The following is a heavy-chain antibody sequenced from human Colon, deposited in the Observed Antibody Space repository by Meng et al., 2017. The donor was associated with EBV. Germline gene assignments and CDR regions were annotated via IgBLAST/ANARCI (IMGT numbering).Heavy chain of an antibody. CDR2: FSGSSGAA. CDR1: GFTLSSKT. V-gene: IGHV3-23*04. J-gene: IGHJ4*02. CDR3: AKKESSGYQPYDY. D-gene: IGHD2-2*01. Sequence: ELHLVESGGGLIQPGGSLRLSFAASGFTLSSKTMCWVRQAPGKGLEWVSTFSGSSGAAYYADSVKGRFTISRDNSKNTLYLQMNSLKAEDTAVYYCAKKESSGYQPYDYWGQGTLVTVSS.